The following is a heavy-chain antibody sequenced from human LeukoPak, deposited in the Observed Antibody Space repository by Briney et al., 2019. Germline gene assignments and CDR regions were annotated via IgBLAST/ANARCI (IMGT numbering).Heavy chain of an antibody. CDR3: ARASQQLVYSDY. D-gene: IGHD6-6*01. Sequence: GGSLRLSCAASGFTFSSYWMHWVRQAPGKGLVWVSRINSDGSSASYADSVKGRFTISRDNAKNTLYLQMNSLRAEDTAVYYCARASQQLVYSDYWGQGTLVTVSS. CDR1: GFTFSSYW. CDR2: INSDGSSA. V-gene: IGHV3-74*01. J-gene: IGHJ4*02.